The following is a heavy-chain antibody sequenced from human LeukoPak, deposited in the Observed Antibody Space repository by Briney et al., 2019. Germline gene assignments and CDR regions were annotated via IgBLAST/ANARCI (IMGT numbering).Heavy chain of an antibody. D-gene: IGHD4-17*01. V-gene: IGHV3-48*03. CDR3: AKDHSDDYGSHDGFDI. CDR1: GFTFSSYE. CDR2: ISSSGSTI. Sequence: GGSLRLSCAASGFTFSSYEMNWVRQAPGKGLEWVSYISSSGSTIYYADSVKGRFTISRDNSKNTLYLQMNSLRAEDTAVYYCAKDHSDDYGSHDGFDIWGQGTMVTVSS. J-gene: IGHJ3*02.